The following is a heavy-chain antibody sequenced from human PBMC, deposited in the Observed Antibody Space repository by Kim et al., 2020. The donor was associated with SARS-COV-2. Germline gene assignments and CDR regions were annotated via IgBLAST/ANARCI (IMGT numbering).Heavy chain of an antibody. D-gene: IGHD3-10*01. V-gene: IGHV3-23*01. J-gene: IGHJ4*02. CDR3: AKDDTMVRDFDY. Sequence: YADSGKGRFTISRDNSKNTLYLQMNSLRAEDTAVYYCAKDDTMVRDFDYWGQGTLVTVSS.